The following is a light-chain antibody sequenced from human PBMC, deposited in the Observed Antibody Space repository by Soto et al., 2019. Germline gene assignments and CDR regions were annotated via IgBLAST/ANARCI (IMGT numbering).Light chain of an antibody. CDR2: DAS. Sequence: IQMTQSPSSQSASVGDRVSITCQASQDISKNLNWYQQKPGKAPKLLIYDASSLQTGVPSRFSGSGSATHFTFTISSLQPEDVATYYCQQYDNLLPITFGQGTRLEIK. V-gene: IGKV1-33*01. CDR3: QQYDNLLPIT. J-gene: IGKJ5*01. CDR1: QDISKN.